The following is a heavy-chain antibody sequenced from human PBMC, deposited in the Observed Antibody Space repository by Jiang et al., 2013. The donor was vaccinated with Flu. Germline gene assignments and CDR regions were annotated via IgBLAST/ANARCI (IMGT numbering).Heavy chain of an antibody. CDR1: GGTFSSYA. V-gene: IGHV1-69*01. CDR3: ARGVPYYYDSSGYYLDY. CDR2: IIPIFGTA. D-gene: IGHD3-22*01. Sequence: GAEVKKPGSSVKVSCKASGGTFSSYAISWVRQAPGQGLEWMGGIIPIFGTANYAQKFQGRVTITADESTSTAYMELSSLRSEDTAVYYCARGVPYYYDSSGYYLDYWGQGTLVTVSS. J-gene: IGHJ4*02.